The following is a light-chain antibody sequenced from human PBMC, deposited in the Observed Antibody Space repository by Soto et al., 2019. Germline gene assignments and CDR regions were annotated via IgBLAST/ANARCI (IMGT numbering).Light chain of an antibody. CDR3: SSYTSSSTPCV. J-gene: IGLJ2*01. CDR2: DVS. V-gene: IGLV2-14*01. Sequence: QSVLTQPASVSGSPGQSITISCTGTSSDVGGYNSVSWYQQHPGKAPKLMIYDVSNRPSGVSSRFSGSKSGNTASLTISGLQAEDEADYYCSSYTSSSTPCVFGGGTKLTVL. CDR1: SSDVGGYNS.